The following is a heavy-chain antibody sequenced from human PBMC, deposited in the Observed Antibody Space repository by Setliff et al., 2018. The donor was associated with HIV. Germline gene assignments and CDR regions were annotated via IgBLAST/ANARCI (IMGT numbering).Heavy chain of an antibody. CDR1: GYTFTSYY. J-gene: IGHJ4*02. Sequence: ASVKVSCKASGYTFTSYYMHWVRQAPGQGLEWMGIINPSGGSTSYAQKFQGRVTMTRDTSTSTVYTELSSLRSEDTAVYYCARGIRVDTAMVTDLFDYWGQGTLVTVSS. V-gene: IGHV1-46*01. CDR2: INPSGGST. D-gene: IGHD5-18*01. CDR3: ARGIRVDTAMVTDLFDY.